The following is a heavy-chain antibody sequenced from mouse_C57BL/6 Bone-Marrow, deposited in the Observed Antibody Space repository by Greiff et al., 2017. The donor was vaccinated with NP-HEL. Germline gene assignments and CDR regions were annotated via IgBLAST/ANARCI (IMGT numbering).Heavy chain of an antibody. V-gene: IGHV5-4*01. CDR3: ARGEMVTTGYYFDY. Sequence: EVQLQESGGGLVKPGGSLKLSCAASGFTFSSYAMSWVRQTPEKRLEWVATISDGGSYTYYPDNVKGRFTISRDNAKNNLYLQMSHLKSEDTAMYYCARGEMVTTGYYFDYWGQGTTLTVSS. J-gene: IGHJ2*01. D-gene: IGHD2-2*01. CDR2: ISDGGSYT. CDR1: GFTFSSYA.